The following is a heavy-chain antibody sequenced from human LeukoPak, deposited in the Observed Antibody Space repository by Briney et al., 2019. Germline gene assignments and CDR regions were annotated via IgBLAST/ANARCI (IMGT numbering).Heavy chain of an antibody. CDR2: INHSGST. Sequence: PSETLSLTCAVYGGSFSGYDWSWIRQPPGKGLEWIGEINHSGSTNYNPSLKSRVTISVDKFKNQFSLKLSSVTAADTAVYYCARVSYYDTSGNRGAFDYWGQGILVTVSS. V-gene: IGHV4-34*01. J-gene: IGHJ4*02. D-gene: IGHD3-22*01. CDR3: ARVSYYDTSGNRGAFDY. CDR1: GGSFSGYD.